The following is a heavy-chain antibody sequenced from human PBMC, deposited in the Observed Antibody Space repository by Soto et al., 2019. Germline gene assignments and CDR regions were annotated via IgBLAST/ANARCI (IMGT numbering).Heavy chain of an antibody. J-gene: IGHJ6*02. CDR2: TYYRSKWYN. Sequence: XQALSLPSAISGDSVSSNSAACNLIRHSPSRGLEWLGRTYYRSKWYNDYAVSVKSRITINPDTSKNQFSLQLNSVTPEDTAVYYCARGLRGWLQLYSGMDVWGQGTTVTV. CDR1: GDSVSSNSAA. V-gene: IGHV6-1*01. D-gene: IGHD5-12*01. CDR3: ARGLRGWLQLYSGMDV.